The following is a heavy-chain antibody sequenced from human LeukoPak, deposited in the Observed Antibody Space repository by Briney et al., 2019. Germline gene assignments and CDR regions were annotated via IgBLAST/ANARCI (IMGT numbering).Heavy chain of an antibody. CDR3: ARMYYYDSSGNFDY. V-gene: IGHV3-30-3*01. CDR1: GFTFSSYA. CDR2: ISYDGSNK. J-gene: IGHJ4*02. Sequence: GRSLRLSCAASGFTFSSYAMHWVRQAPGKGLEWVAVISYDGSNKYYADSVKGQFTISRDNSKNTLYLQMNSLRAEDTAVYYCARMYYYDSSGNFDYWGQGTLVTVSS. D-gene: IGHD3-22*01.